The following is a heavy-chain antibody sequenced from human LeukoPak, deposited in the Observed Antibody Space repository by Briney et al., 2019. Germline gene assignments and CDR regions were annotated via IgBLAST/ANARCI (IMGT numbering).Heavy chain of an antibody. D-gene: IGHD2-2*01. CDR3: ARARIGVAGFFDY. Sequence: GGSLRLSCAASGFTVSSDYMSWVRQAPGKGLEGVSVMYRDGTTYYADSVKGRFTISRDNSKNTVYLQMNSLRAEDTAVYYCARARIGVAGFFDYWGQGTLVTVSS. V-gene: IGHV3-66*02. CDR1: GFTVSSDY. J-gene: IGHJ4*02. CDR2: MYRDGTT.